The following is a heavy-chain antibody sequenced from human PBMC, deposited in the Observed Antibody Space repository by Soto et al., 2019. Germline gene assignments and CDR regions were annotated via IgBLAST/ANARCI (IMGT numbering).Heavy chain of an antibody. J-gene: IGHJ6*02. Sequence: PGGSLRLSCAVSGFIFSDYYMDWVRQAPGKGLEWVGRSRNKAKSYITEYAASVKGRFTISRDDLKKLLYLQMNSLKTEDTAVYYCARVSASYYSFDVWGQVTTVTVSS. V-gene: IGHV3-72*01. CDR2: SRNKAKSYIT. CDR3: ARVSASYYSFDV. D-gene: IGHD3-10*01. CDR1: GFIFSDYY.